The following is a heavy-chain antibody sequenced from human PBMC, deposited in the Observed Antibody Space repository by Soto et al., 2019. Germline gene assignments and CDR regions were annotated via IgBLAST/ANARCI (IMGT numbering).Heavy chain of an antibody. D-gene: IGHD1-26*01. CDR3: ARDRKWGLNFDY. CDR2: IWFDGNKK. J-gene: IGHJ4*02. CDR1: GVTFSTYG. Sequence: PGGPLRLSCIASGVTFSTYGMHWVRKAPGKGLEWVANIWFDGNKKFYADSVKGRFSISRDNSNSTVFLQMNNLRPEDTAMYYCARDRKWGLNFDYWGQGTQVTVSS. V-gene: IGHV3-33*01.